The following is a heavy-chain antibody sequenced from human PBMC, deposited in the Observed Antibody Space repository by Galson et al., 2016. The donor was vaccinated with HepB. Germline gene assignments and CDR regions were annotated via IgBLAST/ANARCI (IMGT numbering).Heavy chain of an antibody. CDR3: ARLSLPESILIDP. Sequence: QSGAEVKEPGESLRISCQTSGYGFATYWITWVRQLPGKGLEWIGRIDPSDSWTSYSPSLRGHVTISVDESISTAFLQWRSLKASDTAMYYCARLSLPESILIDPWGQGTLVTVSS. V-gene: IGHV5-10-1*01. CDR2: IDPSDSWT. CDR1: GYGFATYW. D-gene: IGHD3-9*01. J-gene: IGHJ5*02.